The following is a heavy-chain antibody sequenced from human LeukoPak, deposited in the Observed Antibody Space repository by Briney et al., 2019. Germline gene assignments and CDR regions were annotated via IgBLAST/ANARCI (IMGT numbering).Heavy chain of an antibody. CDR3: ARETRLHSGSYSNDAFDI. Sequence: SETLSLTCTVSGGSISSYYWSWIRQPPGKGLEWIGYISYSGSTDYNPSLKSRVTISLDTSKNQFPLRLSSVTAEDTAVYYCARETRLHSGSYSNDAFDIWGQGTMVTVSS. D-gene: IGHD1-26*01. V-gene: IGHV4-59*01. J-gene: IGHJ3*02. CDR1: GGSISSYY. CDR2: ISYSGST.